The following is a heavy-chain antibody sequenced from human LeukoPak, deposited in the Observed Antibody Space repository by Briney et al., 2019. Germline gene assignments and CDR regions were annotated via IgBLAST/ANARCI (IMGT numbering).Heavy chain of an antibody. CDR2: IVVGSGNT. J-gene: IGHJ6*02. CDR1: GFTFTSSA. CDR3: AAETQSGYYYYGMDV. Sequence: GTSVKVSWKASGFTFTSSAMQWVRQARGQRLEWIGWIVVGSGNTNYAQKFQERVTITRDMSTSTAYMELSSLRSEDTAVYYCAAETQSGYYYYGMDVWGQGTKVTVSS. D-gene: IGHD6-25*01. V-gene: IGHV1-58*02.